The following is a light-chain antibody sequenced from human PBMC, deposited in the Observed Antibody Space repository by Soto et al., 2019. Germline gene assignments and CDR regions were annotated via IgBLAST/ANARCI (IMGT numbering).Light chain of an antibody. V-gene: IGLV1-47*01. CDR3: ATWDDSLSNYV. CDR1: SSNIGSNY. J-gene: IGLJ1*01. Sequence: QSVLIQPPSASGTPGQRVTISCSGSSSNIGSNYVYWYQHLTGTAPKLLIYRNNQRPSGVPDRFSGSKSGTSASLAISGLRSEDEADYYCATWDDSLSNYVFGTGTKVTVL. CDR2: RNN.